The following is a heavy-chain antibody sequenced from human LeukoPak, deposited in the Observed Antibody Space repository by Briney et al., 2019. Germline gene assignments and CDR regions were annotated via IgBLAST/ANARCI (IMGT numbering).Heavy chain of an antibody. CDR1: GFTFSSYS. CDR2: ISGSSSYI. V-gene: IGHV3-21*01. CDR3: ARVHYYYYGMDV. Sequence: PGGSLRLSCAASGFTFSSYSMNWVRQAPGKGLEWVSSISGSSSYIFYADSVKGRFTISRDNAKNSLYLQMNSLRAEDTAVYYCARVHYYYYGMDVWGQGTTVTVSS. J-gene: IGHJ6*02.